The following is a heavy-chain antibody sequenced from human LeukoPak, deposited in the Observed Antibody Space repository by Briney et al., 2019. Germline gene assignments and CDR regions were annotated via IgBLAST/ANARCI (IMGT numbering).Heavy chain of an antibody. V-gene: IGHV1-2*02. CDR1: GYTFTDYF. CDR3: ARGPTVITDYYYYYMDV. CDR2: INPNSGGT. J-gene: IGHJ6*03. D-gene: IGHD4-11*01. Sequence: ASVKVSCKASGYTFTDYFMHWVRQAPGQGLEWMGWINPNSGGTNYAQKFQGRVTMTRDTSISTAYMELSRLRSDDTAVYYCARGPTVITDYYYYYMDVWGKGTTVTVSS.